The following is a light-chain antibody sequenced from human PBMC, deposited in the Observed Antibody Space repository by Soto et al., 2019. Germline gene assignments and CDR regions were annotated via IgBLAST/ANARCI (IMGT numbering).Light chain of an antibody. CDR1: SGHSSSA. CDR2: LNSDGSH. J-gene: IGLJ3*02. V-gene: IGLV4-69*01. CDR3: QTWGTGMWV. Sequence: QPVLTQSPSASASLGASVKLTCTLSSGHSSSAIAWHQQQPEKGPRYLMKLNSDGSHNKGDGIPDRFSGSSSGAERYLTISSRQSEDEADYYCQTWGTGMWVFGRGTKLTVL.